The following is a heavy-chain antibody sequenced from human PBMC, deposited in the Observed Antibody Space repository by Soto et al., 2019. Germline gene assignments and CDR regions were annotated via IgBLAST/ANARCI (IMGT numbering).Heavy chain of an antibody. V-gene: IGHV4-39*01. CDR3: VSQRTTVITPTYFDY. D-gene: IGHD4-4*01. CDR1: GGSVTNSSYY. CDR2: VYYRGRS. Sequence: PSETLSLTCTVSGGSVTNSSYYWGWIRQSPGKGLEWIGSVYYRGRSYSKSSVKSRVTISVDTSKNQFSLNLNSVTASDTAVYFCVSQRTTVITPTYFDYWGPGALGTVCS. J-gene: IGHJ4*02.